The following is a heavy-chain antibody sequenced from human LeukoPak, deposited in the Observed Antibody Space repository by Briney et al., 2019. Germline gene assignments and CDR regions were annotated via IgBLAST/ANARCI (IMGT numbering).Heavy chain of an antibody. CDR2: INSDGSST. J-gene: IGHJ4*02. D-gene: IGHD3-22*01. Sequence: GGSLRLSCAASGFTFSSYWMHWVRQAPGKGLVWVSRINSDGSSTSYADSVKGRFTISRDNAKNTLYLQMNSLRAEGTAVYYCASNYYDSSGYHDYWGQGTLVTVSS. V-gene: IGHV3-74*01. CDR1: GFTFSSYW. CDR3: ASNYYDSSGYHDY.